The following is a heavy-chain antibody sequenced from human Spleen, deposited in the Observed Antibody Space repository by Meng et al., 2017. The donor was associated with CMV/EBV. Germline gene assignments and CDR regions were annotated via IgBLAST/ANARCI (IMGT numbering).Heavy chain of an antibody. CDR1: GYTFTSYG. J-gene: IGHJ6*02. CDR2: ISAYNGNT. V-gene: IGHV1-18*01. Sequence: QVQLVQFGSEVKKPGAAVRGSGKASGYTFTSYGISWVRQAPGQGLEWMGWISAYNGNTNYAQKLQGRVTMTKDTSTSTAYMELRSLRSDDTAVYYCARDSEYSYGDYYYYGMDVWGQGTTVTVSS. D-gene: IGHD5-18*01. CDR3: ARDSEYSYGDYYYYGMDV.